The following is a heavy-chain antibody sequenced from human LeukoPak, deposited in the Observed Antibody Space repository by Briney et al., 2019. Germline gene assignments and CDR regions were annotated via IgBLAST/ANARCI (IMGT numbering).Heavy chain of an antibody. CDR1: GYTFTAYY. CDR3: ARYSWDAFDI. V-gene: IGHV1-2*04. Sequence: ASVKVSCKASGYTFTAYYMHWVRQAPGQGLEWMGWINPNSGTTNYAQKFQDWVTMTRDTSISTAYLELTRLKSDDTAVYCCARYSWDAFDIWGQGTMVTVSS. CDR2: INPNSGTT. J-gene: IGHJ3*02. D-gene: IGHD2-21*01.